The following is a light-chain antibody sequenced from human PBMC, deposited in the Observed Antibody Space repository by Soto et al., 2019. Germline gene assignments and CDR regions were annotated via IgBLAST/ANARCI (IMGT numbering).Light chain of an antibody. Sequence: EVVMTQSPATLSVSPGERATLSCRASQSVSSSLACYQQKPGQAPRLLIYGASTRATGIPARFSGSGSETEFTLTISSLQSEDFAVYYCQQYNNWWTFGQGTKVEIK. CDR1: QSVSSS. CDR3: QQYNNWWT. V-gene: IGKV3-15*01. J-gene: IGKJ1*01. CDR2: GAS.